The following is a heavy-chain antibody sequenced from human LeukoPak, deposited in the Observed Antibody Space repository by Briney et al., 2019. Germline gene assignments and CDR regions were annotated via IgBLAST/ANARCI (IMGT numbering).Heavy chain of an antibody. D-gene: IGHD4-17*01. CDR2: IYYSGST. CDR3: ARHGTTVTTLSWFDH. Sequence: SETLSLTCTVSGGSISSYYWSWIRQPPGKGLEWIGYIYYSGSTNCNPSLKSRVTISVDTSKNQFSLKLSSVTAADTAVYYCARHGTTVTTLSWFDHWGQGTLVTVSS. CDR1: GGSISSYY. J-gene: IGHJ5*02. V-gene: IGHV4-59*01.